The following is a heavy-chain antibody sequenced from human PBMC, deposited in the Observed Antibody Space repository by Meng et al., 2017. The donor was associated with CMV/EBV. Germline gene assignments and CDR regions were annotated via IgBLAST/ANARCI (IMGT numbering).Heavy chain of an antibody. CDR3: ATVRPAYYYYGMDV. V-gene: IGHV1-24*01. J-gene: IGHJ6*02. Sequence: ASVKVSCKVSGYTLTELSMHWVRQAPGKGLEWMGGFDPEDGETIYAQKFQGRVTITEDTSTDTAYMELSSLRSEDTAVYYCATVRPAYYYYGMDVWGQGTTVTVSS. CDR2: FDPEDGET. CDR1: GYTLTELS. D-gene: IGHD2-2*01.